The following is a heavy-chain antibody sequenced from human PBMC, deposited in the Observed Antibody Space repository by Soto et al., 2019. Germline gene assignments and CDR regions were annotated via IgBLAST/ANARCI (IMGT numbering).Heavy chain of an antibody. J-gene: IGHJ3*02. CDR2: VLGGGGST. CDR3: VRKGPPRDAFDS. CDR1: GFTFSSYA. Sequence: EVQLLESGGGLVQPGGSLRLSCAASGFTFSSYAMSWVRQTPGKGLEGVSGVLGGGGSTFYADSVKGRFTISRDNCKITLEVEMNSLRVDDTAVYYCVRKGPPRDAFDSWGQGTMVTVSS. V-gene: IGHV3-23*01.